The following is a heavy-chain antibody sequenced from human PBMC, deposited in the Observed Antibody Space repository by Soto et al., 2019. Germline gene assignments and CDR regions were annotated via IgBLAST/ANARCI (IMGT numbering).Heavy chain of an antibody. Sequence: GASVKVSCKASGGTFSSYAISWVRQAPGQGLEWMGGIIPIFGTANYAQKFQGRVTITADESTSTAYMELSSLRSEDTAVYYCARNRPSLDSYALNRDWYALWGQGSLVTVSS. V-gene: IGHV1-69*13. J-gene: IGHJ5*02. CDR1: GGTFSSYA. CDR2: IIPIFGTA. D-gene: IGHD5-18*01. CDR3: ARNRPSLDSYALNRDWYAL.